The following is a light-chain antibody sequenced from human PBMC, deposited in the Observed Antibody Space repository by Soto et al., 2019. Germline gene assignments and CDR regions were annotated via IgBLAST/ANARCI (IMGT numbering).Light chain of an antibody. CDR3: QHYIKWPWT. J-gene: IGKJ1*01. Sequence: EVVMTQSPATLSVSPGERATVSCRASHSVGSLLAWYQQKPGQAPRLLIFGAATRTTGVPARFSGSGSGTEFTLTISSLQSEDSAVYYCQHYIKWPWTFGQGTKVDIK. CDR2: GAA. V-gene: IGKV3-15*01. CDR1: HSVGSL.